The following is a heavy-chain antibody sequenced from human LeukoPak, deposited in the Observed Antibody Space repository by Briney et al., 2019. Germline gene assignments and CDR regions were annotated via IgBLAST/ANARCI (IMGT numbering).Heavy chain of an antibody. J-gene: IGHJ4*02. CDR2: ISGSGGST. V-gene: IGHV3-23*01. D-gene: IGHD6-19*01. CDR1: GFTFSSYA. Sequence: GGSLRLSCAASGFTFSSYAMSWVRQAPGKGLEWVSAISGSGGSTYYADSVKGRFTISRDNSKNTLYLQMNGLRAEDTAVYYCGKVFTVAGFDYWGQGTLVTVSS. CDR3: GKVFTVAGFDY.